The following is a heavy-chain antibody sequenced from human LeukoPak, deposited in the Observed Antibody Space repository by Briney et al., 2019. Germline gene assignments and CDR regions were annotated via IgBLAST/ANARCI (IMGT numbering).Heavy chain of an antibody. CDR2: INPDSGGS. CDR3: ARDMTGGIWARATSFDH. V-gene: IGHV1-2*02. Sequence: EASVKVSCKTSGYTFSAFYIHWVRQAPGQGPEWMGWINPDSGGSEYGQKFQGRVTFTSDTSSTTVYMEVRSLKSDDTAVYYCARDMTGGIWARATSFDHWGQGTLVTVSS. J-gene: IGHJ4*02. D-gene: IGHD1-14*01. CDR1: GYTFSAFY.